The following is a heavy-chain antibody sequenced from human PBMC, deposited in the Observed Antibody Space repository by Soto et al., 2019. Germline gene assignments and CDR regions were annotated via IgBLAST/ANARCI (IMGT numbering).Heavy chain of an antibody. J-gene: IGHJ5*02. CDR3: AASADCSSTSCYRGWFDP. D-gene: IGHD2-2*01. Sequence: QVQLQESGPGLVKLSGTLSLTCAVSGGSISSSNWWSWVRQPPGKGLEWIGEIYHSGSNNYNPSRKSRVTISVDKSKNQFSLKLSSVTAADTAVYYCAASADCSSTSCYRGWFDPWGQGTLVTVSS. CDR2: IYHSGSN. V-gene: IGHV4-4*02. CDR1: GGSISSSNW.